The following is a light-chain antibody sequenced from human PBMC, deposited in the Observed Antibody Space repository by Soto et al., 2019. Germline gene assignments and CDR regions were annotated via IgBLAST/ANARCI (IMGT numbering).Light chain of an antibody. J-gene: IGLJ1*01. V-gene: IGLV2-11*01. CDR1: DVGGYDY. Sequence: QSALTQPRSVSGSPGQSVTISCSDVGGYDYVSWYQQHPGKAPQLMIYDVTERPSGVPDRFSGSKSGNTASLTISGLQAGDEADYYCCSYAGSYTYVFGTGTKVTVL. CDR2: DVT. CDR3: CSYAGSYTYV.